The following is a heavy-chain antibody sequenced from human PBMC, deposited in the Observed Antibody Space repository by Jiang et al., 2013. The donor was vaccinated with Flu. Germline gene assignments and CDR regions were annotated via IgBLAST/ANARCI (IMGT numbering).Heavy chain of an antibody. Sequence: KGLEWIGYIYYSGSTYYNPSLKSRVTISVDTSKNQFSLKLSSVTAADTAVYYCARRAKITIFGVVTPSWFDYWGQGTLVTVSS. V-gene: IGHV4-30-4*01. D-gene: IGHD3-3*01. CDR3: ARRAKITIFGVVTPSWFDY. J-gene: IGHJ4*02. CDR2: IYYSGST.